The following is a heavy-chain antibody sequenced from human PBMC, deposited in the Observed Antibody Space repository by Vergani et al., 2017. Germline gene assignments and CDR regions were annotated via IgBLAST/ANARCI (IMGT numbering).Heavy chain of an antibody. CDR1: GFTFDDYA. CDR3: ARDNFWSGYSSRSDDY. CDR2: ISWNSGSI. V-gene: IGHV3-9*01. J-gene: IGHJ4*02. Sequence: EVQLVESGGGLVQPGRSLRLSCAASGFTFDDYAMHWVRQAPGKGLEWVSGISWNSGSIGYADSVKGRFTISRDNAKNSLYLQMNSLRAEDTAVYYCARDNFWSGYSSRSDDYWGQGTLVTVSS. D-gene: IGHD3-3*01.